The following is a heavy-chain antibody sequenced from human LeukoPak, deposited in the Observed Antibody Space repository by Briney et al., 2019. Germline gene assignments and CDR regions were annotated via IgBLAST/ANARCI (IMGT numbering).Heavy chain of an antibody. J-gene: IGHJ4*02. CDR3: ARGTQGITIFGVVIKVFDY. CDR1: GFTFSSYS. D-gene: IGHD3-3*01. V-gene: IGHV3-21*01. CDR2: ISSSSSYI. Sequence: PGGSLRLSCAASGFTFSSYSMNWVRQAPGKGLEWVSSISSSSSYIYYADSVKGRFTISRDNAKNSLYLQMNSLRAEDTAVYYCARGTQGITIFGVVIKVFDYWGQGTLVTVSS.